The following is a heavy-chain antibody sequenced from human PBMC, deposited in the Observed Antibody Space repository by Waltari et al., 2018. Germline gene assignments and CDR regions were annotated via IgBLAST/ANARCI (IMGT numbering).Heavy chain of an antibody. CDR2: IYPGDSDT. Sequence: EVQLVQSGAEVKKPGESLKISCKDSGYSFTSYWIAWVRQVPGKGLEWMGIIYPGDSDTRYSPSFQGQVTISADKSISTAYLQWSSMKASDTAMYYCARRRNYPGGAMDVWGQGTTVIVSS. J-gene: IGHJ6*02. CDR1: GYSFTSYW. V-gene: IGHV5-51*01. CDR3: ARRRNYPGGAMDV. D-gene: IGHD4-4*01.